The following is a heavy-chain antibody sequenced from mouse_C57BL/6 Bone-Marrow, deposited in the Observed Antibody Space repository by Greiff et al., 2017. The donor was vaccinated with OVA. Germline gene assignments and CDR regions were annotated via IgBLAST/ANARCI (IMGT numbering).Heavy chain of an antibody. V-gene: IGHV1-76*01. CDR3: ARIYYYGSSYWYFDV. CDR2: IYPGSGNT. J-gene: IGHJ1*03. Sequence: VQLQQSGAELVRPGASVKLSCKASGYTFTDYYINWVKQRPGQGLEWIARIYPGSGNTYYNEKFKGKATLTAEKSSSTAYMQLSSLTSEDSAVYFCARIYYYGSSYWYFDVWGTGTTVTVSS. CDR1: GYTFTDYY. D-gene: IGHD1-1*01.